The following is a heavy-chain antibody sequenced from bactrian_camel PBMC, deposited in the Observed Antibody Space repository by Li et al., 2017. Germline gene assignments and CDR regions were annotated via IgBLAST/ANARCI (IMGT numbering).Heavy chain of an antibody. CDR3: AKDKALYGGFWEFDY. Sequence: HVQLVESGGGSIQTGGSLRLSCTYSGGSHNCIGWFRQAPGQEREGVAATSADKIAYNDLVRGRFAFSQDNVSNTMYLQMNSLKTEDTAMYYCAKDKALYGGFWEFDYWGQGTQVTVS. CDR1: GGSHNC. D-gene: IGHD6*01. CDR2: TSADKI. V-gene: IGHV3S53*01. J-gene: IGHJ4*01.